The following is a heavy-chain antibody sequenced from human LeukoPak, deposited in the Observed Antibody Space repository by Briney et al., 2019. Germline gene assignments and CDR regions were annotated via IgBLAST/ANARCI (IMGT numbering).Heavy chain of an antibody. V-gene: IGHV1-69*05. CDR1: GGTFSSYA. J-gene: IGHJ4*02. Sequence: SVKVSCKASGGTFSSYAISWVPQAPGQGREWVGRIIPIFGTANYAQKFQGRVTITTDESTSTAYMELSSLRSEDTAVYCCARGSIAVATFDYWGQGTLVTVSS. CDR2: IIPIFGTA. CDR3: ARGSIAVATFDY. D-gene: IGHD6-19*01.